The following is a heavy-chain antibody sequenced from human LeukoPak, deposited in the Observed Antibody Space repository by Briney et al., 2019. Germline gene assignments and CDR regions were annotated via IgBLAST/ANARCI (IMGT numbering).Heavy chain of an antibody. D-gene: IGHD6-19*01. J-gene: IGHJ4*02. V-gene: IGHV3-30-3*01. CDR2: ISYDGSNK. CDR3: ARDLTGYSSGSY. Sequence: PGGSLRLSCAASGFTFSSYAMHWVRQAPVKALEWVAVISYDGSNKYYADSVKGRFTISRDNSKNTLYLQMNSLRAEDTAVYYCARDLTGYSSGSYWGQGTLVTVSS. CDR1: GFTFSSYA.